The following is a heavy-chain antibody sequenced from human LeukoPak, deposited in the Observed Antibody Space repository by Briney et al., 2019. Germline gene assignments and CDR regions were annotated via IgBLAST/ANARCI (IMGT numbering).Heavy chain of an antibody. CDR2: ISSGGSTI. CDR1: GFTFSDYY. V-gene: IGHV3-11*04. Sequence: GGSLRLSCAVSGFTFSDYYMSWIRQAPGKGLEWVSYISSGGSTISHADSVKGRFTISRDNAENSLYLQMNSLRAEDTAVYYCARDYDFWSGYYFDYWGQGTLVTVSS. CDR3: ARDYDFWSGYYFDY. D-gene: IGHD3-3*01. J-gene: IGHJ4*02.